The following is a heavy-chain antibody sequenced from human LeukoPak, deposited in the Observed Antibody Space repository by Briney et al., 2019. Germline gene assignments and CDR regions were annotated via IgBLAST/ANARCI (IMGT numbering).Heavy chain of an antibody. CDR3: AKDKGAVAGMGYYYYGMDV. D-gene: IGHD6-19*01. CDR1: GFTFDDYA. V-gene: IGHV3-9*01. CDR2: ISWNSGSM. Sequence: GRSLRLSCAASGFTFDDYAMHWVRQAPGKGLEWVSGISWNSGSMDYADSVKGRFTISRDNAKNSLYLQMNSLRAEDTALYYCAKDKGAVAGMGYYYYGMDVWGQGTTVTVSS. J-gene: IGHJ6*02.